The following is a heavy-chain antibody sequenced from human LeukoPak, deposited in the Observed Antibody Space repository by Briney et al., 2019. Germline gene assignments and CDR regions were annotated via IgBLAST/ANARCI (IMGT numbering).Heavy chain of an antibody. J-gene: IGHJ3*02. CDR3: ARDSSGPYYDILTGYHYGAFDI. D-gene: IGHD3-9*01. CDR2: INHSGST. CDR1: GGSFSGYY. Sequence: SETLSLTCAVYGGSFSGYYWSWIRQPPGKGLEWIGEINHSGSTNYNPSIKSRATISVDTSKNQFSLNLTSVTAADTAVYYCARDSSGPYYDILTGYHYGAFDIWGQGTMVTVSS. V-gene: IGHV4-34*01.